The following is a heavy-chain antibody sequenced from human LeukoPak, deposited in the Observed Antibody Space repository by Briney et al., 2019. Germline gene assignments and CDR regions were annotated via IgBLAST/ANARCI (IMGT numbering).Heavy chain of an antibody. Sequence: ASVKVSCKASSYTFTNYAFTWVRQAPGQGLEWMGWISAYNGNTNYAQKLQGRVTITTDTSTSTAYMELRSLRSDDTAVYYCARDYKSYYYDSSGYYYHLVDCGYWGQGTLVTVSS. CDR2: ISAYNGNT. CDR3: ARDYKSYYYDSSGYYYHLVDCGY. J-gene: IGHJ4*02. D-gene: IGHD3-22*01. V-gene: IGHV1-18*01. CDR1: SYTFTNYA.